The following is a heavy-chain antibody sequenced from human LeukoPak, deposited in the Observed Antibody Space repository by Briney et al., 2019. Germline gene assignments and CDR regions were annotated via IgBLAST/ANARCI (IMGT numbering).Heavy chain of an antibody. J-gene: IGHJ3*02. CDR2: IRYDGSNK. Sequence: GGSLRLSWAASGFTFSSYGMHWVRQAPGKGLEWVAFIRYDGSNKYYADSVKGRFTISRDNSKNTLYLQMNSLRAEDTAVYYCAKEILQRSGFLDAFDIWGQGTMVTVSS. D-gene: IGHD3-3*01. CDR1: GFTFSSYG. V-gene: IGHV3-30*02. CDR3: AKEILQRSGFLDAFDI.